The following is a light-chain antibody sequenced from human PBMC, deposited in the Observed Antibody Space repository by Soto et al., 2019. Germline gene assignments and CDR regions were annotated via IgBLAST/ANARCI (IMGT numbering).Light chain of an antibody. CDR1: SSNIGAGYD. V-gene: IGLV1-40*01. Sequence: QSVLTQPPSVSGAPGQRVTISCTGSSSNIGAGYDVHWYQQLPGTAPKLLIYGNSNRPSGVPHRFSGSKSGTSASLAITGGQAEEEADYYCQSSDSSMSGHVVFGGGTKLTVL. J-gene: IGLJ2*01. CDR2: GNS. CDR3: QSSDSSMSGHVV.